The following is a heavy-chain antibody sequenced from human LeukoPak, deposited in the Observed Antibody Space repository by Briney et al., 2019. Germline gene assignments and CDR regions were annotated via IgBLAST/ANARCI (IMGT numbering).Heavy chain of an antibody. J-gene: IGHJ4*02. Sequence: PGGSLRLSCAASGFTFSSYAMSWVRQAPGKGLEWVSAISGSGGSTYYADSVKGRFTISRDNSKNTLYLQMNSLRAEDAAVYYCAKAFDSSGYYYFDYWGQGTLVTVSS. CDR2: ISGSGGST. CDR1: GFTFSSYA. CDR3: AKAFDSSGYYYFDY. D-gene: IGHD3-22*01. V-gene: IGHV3-23*01.